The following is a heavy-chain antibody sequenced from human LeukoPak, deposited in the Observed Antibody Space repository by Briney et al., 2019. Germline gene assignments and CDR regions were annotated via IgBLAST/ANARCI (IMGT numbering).Heavy chain of an antibody. V-gene: IGHV3-21*01. Sequence: TGGSLRLSCAASGFTFSSYSMNWVRQAPGKGLEWVSSISSSSSYIYYADSVKGRFTISRDNAKNSLYLQMNSLRAEDTAVYYCARDITENWLCDAFDIWGQGTMVTVSS. J-gene: IGHJ3*02. CDR1: GFTFSSYS. CDR2: ISSSSSYI. D-gene: IGHD3-9*01. CDR3: ARDITENWLCDAFDI.